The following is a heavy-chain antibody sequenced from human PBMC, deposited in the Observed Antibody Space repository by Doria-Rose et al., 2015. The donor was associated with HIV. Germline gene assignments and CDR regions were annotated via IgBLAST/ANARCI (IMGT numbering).Heavy chain of an antibody. CDR1: GVSLSSPGMG. CDR2: IFSDDER. J-gene: IGHJ4*02. Sequence: SGPVLVKPTETLTLTCTVSGVSLSSPGMGVSWIRQPPGKALEWLANIFSDDERSYKTSLKSSLTSSRGTSKSQVVLTMTDMDPVDTATYYCARIKSSRWYHKYYFDFWGQGTLVIVSA. D-gene: IGHD6-13*01. CDR3: ARIKSSRWYHKYYFDF. V-gene: IGHV2-26*01.